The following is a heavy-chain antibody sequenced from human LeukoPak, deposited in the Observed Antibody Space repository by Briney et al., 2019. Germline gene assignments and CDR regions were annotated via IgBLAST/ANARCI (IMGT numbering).Heavy chain of an antibody. Sequence: GGSLRLSCAASGFMFSDYAMGWVRQAPGKGLEWVSSISGSGGSIYDADSVKGRFTISRGNSKNTLYLRMNSLRAEDTAVYYCAKTKAFTSGFPLDLWGQGTLVTVSS. CDR2: ISGSGGSI. CDR1: GFMFSDYA. CDR3: AKTKAFTSGFPLDL. V-gene: IGHV3-23*01. J-gene: IGHJ5*02. D-gene: IGHD3-22*01.